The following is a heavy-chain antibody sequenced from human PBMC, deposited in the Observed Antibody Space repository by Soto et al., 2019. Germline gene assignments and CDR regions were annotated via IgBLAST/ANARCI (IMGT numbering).Heavy chain of an antibody. Sequence: PGGSLRLSCAASGFTFSSYAMSWVRQAPGKGLEWVSGISDSGGSTYYADSVKGRFTISRDNSKNTMYLQMNSLRAEDTAVYYCAKGTYYYGSAPYYFDSWGQGTLVTVS. CDR2: ISDSGGST. CDR1: GFTFSSYA. J-gene: IGHJ4*02. CDR3: AKGTYYYGSAPYYFDS. D-gene: IGHD3-10*01. V-gene: IGHV3-23*01.